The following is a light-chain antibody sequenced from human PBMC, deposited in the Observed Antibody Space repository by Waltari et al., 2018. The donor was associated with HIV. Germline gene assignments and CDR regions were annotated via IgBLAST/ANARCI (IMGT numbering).Light chain of an antibody. J-gene: IGLJ2*01. V-gene: IGLV1-47*01. CDR3: ATWDDSLSVVV. CDR2: RNN. Sequence: QSVLTQPPSASGTPGQRVTISCSGSSPNIGRNYVSWYQQLPGTAPKLLIYRNNQRPSGVPDRFSGSKSGTSASLAISGLRSEDEADYYCATWDDSLSVVVFGGGTKLTVL. CDR1: SPNIGRNY.